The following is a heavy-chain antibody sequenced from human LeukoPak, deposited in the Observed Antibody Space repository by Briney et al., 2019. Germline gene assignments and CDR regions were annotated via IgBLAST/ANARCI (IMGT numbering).Heavy chain of an antibody. D-gene: IGHD6-19*01. Sequence: GGSLGLSCAASGFTFSNYGIHWVRQAPGKGLEWVTVISYDGSNKYYADSVKGRFTISRDNSKNTLYLEMNSLRGEDTAVYYCVKDEVAVAARQPYYYMDVWGRGTTVTVSS. CDR3: VKDEVAVAARQPYYYMDV. J-gene: IGHJ6*03. V-gene: IGHV3-30*18. CDR1: GFTFSNYG. CDR2: ISYDGSNK.